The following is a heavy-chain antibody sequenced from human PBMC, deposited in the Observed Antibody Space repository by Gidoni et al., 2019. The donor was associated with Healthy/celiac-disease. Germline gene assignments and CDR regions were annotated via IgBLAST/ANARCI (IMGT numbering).Heavy chain of an antibody. CDR1: GYSFTSYW. J-gene: IGHJ3*02. CDR3: ARRPGDYYDSSGDAFDI. CDR2: IYPVDSDT. Sequence: EVQLVQSGAEGKKHGESLKISCKGSGYSFTSYWIGWVRQMPGKGLEWMGIIYPVDSDTRYSPSFQGQVTISADKSISTAYLQWSSLKASDTAMYYCARRPGDYYDSSGDAFDIWGQGTMVTVSS. V-gene: IGHV5-51*01. D-gene: IGHD3-22*01.